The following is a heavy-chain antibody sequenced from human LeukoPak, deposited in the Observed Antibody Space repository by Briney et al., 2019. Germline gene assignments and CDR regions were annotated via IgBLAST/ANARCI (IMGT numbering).Heavy chain of an antibody. CDR3: AKDRRVGYGGNYFDY. V-gene: IGHV3-23*01. Sequence: PGESLRLSCAASGFTFSSYAMSWVRQAPGKGLEWVSAISGSGGSTYYADSVKGRFTISRDNSKNTLYLQMNSLRAEDTAVYYCAKDRRVGYGGNYFDYWGQGTLVTVSS. D-gene: IGHD4-23*01. CDR1: GFTFSSYA. CDR2: ISGSGGST. J-gene: IGHJ4*02.